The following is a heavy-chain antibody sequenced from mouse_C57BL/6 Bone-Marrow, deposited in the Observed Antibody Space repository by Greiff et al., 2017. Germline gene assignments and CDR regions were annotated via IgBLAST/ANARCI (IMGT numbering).Heavy chain of an antibody. J-gene: IGHJ4*01. CDR2: IHPSSGNT. CDR1: GYTFTSYG. V-gene: IGHV1-81*01. D-gene: IGHD2-1*01. CDR3: AMVTTLYYYAMDY. Sequence: QVQLKESGAELARPGASVKLSCKASGYTFTSYGISWVKQRTGQGLEWIGEIHPSSGNTYYNEKFKGKATLTADKSSSTAYMELRSLTSEDSAVYFCAMVTTLYYYAMDYWGQGTSVTVSS.